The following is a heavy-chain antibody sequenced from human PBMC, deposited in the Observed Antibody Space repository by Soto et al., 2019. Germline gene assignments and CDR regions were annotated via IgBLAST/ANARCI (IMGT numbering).Heavy chain of an antibody. D-gene: IGHD6-19*01. V-gene: IGHV4-31*03. Sequence: PSETLSLTCTVSGGSISSGGYYWSWIRQHPGKGLEWIGYIYYSGSTYYNPSLKSRVTISVDTSKNQFYLKLSSVTAADTAVYYCARVRVMAGYKRMSPYFDYWGQGTLVTVSS. CDR3: ARVRVMAGYKRMSPYFDY. CDR2: IYYSGST. CDR1: GGSISSGGYY. J-gene: IGHJ4*02.